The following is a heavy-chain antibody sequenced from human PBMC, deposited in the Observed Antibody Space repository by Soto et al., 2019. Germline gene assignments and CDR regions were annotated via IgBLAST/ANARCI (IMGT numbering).Heavy chain of an antibody. D-gene: IGHD3-3*01. CDR2: INHTGGT. CDR1: GGTVNGNY. J-gene: IGHJ5*02. CDR3: ATRITVFGLLIPPFDP. Sequence: PSDTQCQTGSGYGGTVNGNYLNCLRQPPGKGLEWIREINHTGGTHYNPSLTSRVTMSVPTYTNQFSLRLSSVTAADTAIYYCATRITVFGLLIPPFDPWGQGTQRTVS. V-gene: IGHV4-34*08.